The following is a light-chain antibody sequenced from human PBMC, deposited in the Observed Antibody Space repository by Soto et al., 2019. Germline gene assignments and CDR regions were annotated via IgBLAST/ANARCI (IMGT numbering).Light chain of an antibody. J-gene: IGKJ4*01. V-gene: IGKV3-20*01. CDR2: GAS. Sequence: PGERATLCCRASQTVSSSYLAWCQQKPGQAPSLLIHGASSRATDIPDRFSDSGSGTDFTLTISRLEPEDFAVYYCQQYGRSPRNTFGGGTKVEIK. CDR3: QQYGRSPRNT. CDR1: QTVSSSY.